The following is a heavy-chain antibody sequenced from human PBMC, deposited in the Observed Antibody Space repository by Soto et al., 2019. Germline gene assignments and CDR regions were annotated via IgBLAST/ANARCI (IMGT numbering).Heavy chain of an antibody. CDR1: GFTFSSYA. CDR3: ANGAYYDILTGPNNFPQFGY. D-gene: IGHD3-9*01. J-gene: IGHJ4*02. CDR2: ISGSGGST. V-gene: IGHV3-23*01. Sequence: GGSLRLSCAASGFTFSSYAMSWVRQAPGKGLEWVSAISGSGGSTYYADSVKGRFTISRDNSKNTLYLQMNSLRAEDTAVYYWANGAYYDILTGPNNFPQFGYWGQGTLVTVSS.